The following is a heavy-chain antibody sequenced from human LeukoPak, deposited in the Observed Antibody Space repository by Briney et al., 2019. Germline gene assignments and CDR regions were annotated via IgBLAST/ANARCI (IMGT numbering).Heavy chain of an antibody. Sequence: PSETPSLTCTVSGGSLNSYYWRWIRQPPGQGLEWISYISYSGTASYNPSLKSRVTILVDTSKKQFSLKLSSVTAADTAVYYCARAQRYSYGYFDYWGQGSLVTVSS. D-gene: IGHD5-18*01. CDR1: GGSLNSYY. CDR2: ISYSGTA. V-gene: IGHV4-59*01. J-gene: IGHJ4*02. CDR3: ARAQRYSYGYFDY.